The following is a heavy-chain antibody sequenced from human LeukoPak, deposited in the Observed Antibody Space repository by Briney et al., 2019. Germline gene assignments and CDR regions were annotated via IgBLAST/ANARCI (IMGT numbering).Heavy chain of an antibody. CDR2: ISSSSSYI. V-gene: IGHV3-21*01. CDR1: GFTFSSYS. J-gene: IGHJ4*02. D-gene: IGHD5-12*01. Sequence: GGSLRLSCAASGFTFSSYSMNWVRQAPGKGLEWVSSISSSSSYIYYADSVKGRFTISRDNAKDTLYLQMNSLRAEDTAVYYCARGGGYGSFDYWGQGTLVTVSS. CDR3: ARGGGYGSFDY.